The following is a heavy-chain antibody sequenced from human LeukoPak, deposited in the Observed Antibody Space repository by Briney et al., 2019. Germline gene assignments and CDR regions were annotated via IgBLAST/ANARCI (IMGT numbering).Heavy chain of an antibody. CDR3: VRVVTTSSGWYHFDN. CDR1: DDSFSSHY. V-gene: IGHV4-59*11. CDR2: ISYIGST. J-gene: IGHJ4*02. D-gene: IGHD6-13*01. Sequence: PSETLSLTCAVSDDSFSSHYWTWIRQPPGKGLEWIGYISYIGSTNYNPSLKSRVTISIDTSKNQFSLKLSSVTAADTAVYYCVRVVTTSSGWYHFDNWGQGTLVTVSS.